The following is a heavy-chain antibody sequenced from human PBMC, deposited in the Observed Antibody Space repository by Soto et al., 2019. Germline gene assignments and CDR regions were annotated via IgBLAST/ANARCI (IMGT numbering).Heavy chain of an antibody. CDR2: IVPILGIG. CDR3: AREIAVAGKTSDVFDI. J-gene: IGHJ3*02. D-gene: IGHD6-19*01. CDR1: GYTFTSFG. Sequence: SVKVSCKASGYTFTSFGISWVRQAPGQGLEWMGRIVPILGIGNYAQKFQGSVTITADKSTSTAYMELSSLRSEDTAVYYCAREIAVAGKTSDVFDIWGQGTMVTVSS. V-gene: IGHV1-69*04.